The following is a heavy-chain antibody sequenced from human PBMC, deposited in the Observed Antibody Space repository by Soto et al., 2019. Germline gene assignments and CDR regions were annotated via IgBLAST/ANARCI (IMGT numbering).Heavy chain of an antibody. CDR2: ISGSGGST. D-gene: IGHD4-17*01. CDR3: AKDPDDYGGNSAFDI. CDR1: GFTFSSYA. Sequence: EVQLLESGGGLVQPGGSLRLSCAASGFTFSSYAMSWVRQAPGKGLEWVSAISGSGGSTYYADTVKGRFTITRDNSKNTLYLQMNSLRAEDTAIYYCAKDPDDYGGNSAFDIWGQGTMVTVSS. V-gene: IGHV3-23*01. J-gene: IGHJ3*02.